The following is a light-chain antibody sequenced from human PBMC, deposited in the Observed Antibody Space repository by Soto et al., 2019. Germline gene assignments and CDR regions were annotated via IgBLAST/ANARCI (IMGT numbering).Light chain of an antibody. CDR1: QSVLYSSDNKNY. Sequence: DIVMTQSQDSLAVSLGERATINCKSSQSVLYSSDNKNYLAWYQQKPGQPPRLLIYWASTRASGVPDRFSGSGSATDFDLAISGLQAEDVAVYYCQQYYATPRTFGQGPKVEIK. J-gene: IGKJ2*01. CDR2: WAS. CDR3: QQYYATPRT. V-gene: IGKV4-1*01.